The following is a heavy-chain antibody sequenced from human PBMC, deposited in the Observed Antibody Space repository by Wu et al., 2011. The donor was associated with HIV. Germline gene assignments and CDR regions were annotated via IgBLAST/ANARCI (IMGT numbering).Heavy chain of an antibody. CDR3: ARNNYDNRGYYPGYYYYMDV. V-gene: IGHV1-69*14. Sequence: QVQLVQSGAEVKKPGSSVKVSCKASGGTFSSYAISWVRQAPGQGLEWMGRIIPIFGTANYAQKFQGRVTITADKSTSTAYMELSSLRSEDTAVYYCARNNYDNRGYYPGYYYYMDVWGKGTTVTVSS. CDR1: GGTFSSYA. D-gene: IGHD3-22*01. J-gene: IGHJ6*03. CDR2: IIPIFGTA.